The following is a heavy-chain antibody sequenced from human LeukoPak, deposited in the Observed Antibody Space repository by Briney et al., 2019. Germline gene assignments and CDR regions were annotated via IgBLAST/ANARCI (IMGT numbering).Heavy chain of an antibody. J-gene: IGHJ3*02. CDR3: AREGGGGYFGSGSSGVFDI. CDR2: INPNSDDT. V-gene: IGHV1-2*02. D-gene: IGHD3-10*01. CDR1: GYTFTAYY. Sequence: GASVKVSCKASGYTFTAYYMHWVRQAPGQGLEWMGWINPNSDDTNYAQNFQGRVTMTRDTSISTAYMELSRLRSDDTAVYYCAREGGGGYFGSGSSGVFDIWGQGTMVTVSS.